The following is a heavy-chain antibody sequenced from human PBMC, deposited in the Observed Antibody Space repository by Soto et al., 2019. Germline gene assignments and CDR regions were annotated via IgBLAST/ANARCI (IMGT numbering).Heavy chain of an antibody. CDR2: INTDGSIT. CDR3: ARDTDGLHY. J-gene: IGHJ4*02. V-gene: IGHV3-74*01. Sequence: GGSLSLSCAASGLIFSNYKTHWVRQAPGKGLVWVSRINTDGSITDYADSVKGRFTVSRDNPKNTLYLQMNSLRAEDTAVYYCARDTDGLHYWGQGTLVTVSS. CDR1: GLIFSNYK.